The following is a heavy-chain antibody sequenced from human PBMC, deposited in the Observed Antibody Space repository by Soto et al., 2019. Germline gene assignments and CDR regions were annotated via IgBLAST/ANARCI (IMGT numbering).Heavy chain of an antibody. J-gene: IGHJ1*01. V-gene: IGHV4-30-4*01. CDR2: IYYSGST. Sequence: PSETLSLTXTVSGGSISSGDYYWSWIRQPPGKGLEWIGYIYYSGSTYYNPSLKSRVTISVDTSKNQFSLKLSSVTAADTAVYYCASRLPYGGTYKHWGQGTLVTVSS. CDR1: GGSISSGDYY. CDR3: ASRLPYGGTYKH. D-gene: IGHD4-17*01.